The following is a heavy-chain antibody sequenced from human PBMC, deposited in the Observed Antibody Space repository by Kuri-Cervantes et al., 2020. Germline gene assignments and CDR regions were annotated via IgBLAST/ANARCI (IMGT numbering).Heavy chain of an antibody. J-gene: IGHJ4*02. CDR2: MNPHSGNT. CDR3: ARGRHPRITIFGVVIRAALHFDY. D-gene: IGHD3-3*01. V-gene: IGHV1-8*01. CDR1: GYTFTSYD. Sequence: ASVKVSCKASGYTFTSYDINWVRRATGQGLEWMGWMNPHSGNTGYAQKFQGRVTMTRNTSIRTAYMELSSLRSEDTAVYYCARGRHPRITIFGVVIRAALHFDYWGQGTLVTVSS.